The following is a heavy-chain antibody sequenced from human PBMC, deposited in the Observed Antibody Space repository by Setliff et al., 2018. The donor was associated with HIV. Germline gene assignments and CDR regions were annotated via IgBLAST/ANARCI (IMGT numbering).Heavy chain of an antibody. V-gene: IGHV4-39*07. J-gene: IGHJ4*02. D-gene: IGHD2-2*01. CDR1: GGSISSTNYY. CDR3: ARGGGLKPFGYQLDY. CDR2: IYYSGST. Sequence: PSETLSLTCTVSGGSISSTNYYWGWIRQPPGKGLEWIGSIYYSGSTNYKPSLKSRVTISVDTSKNQFSLKLSSVTAADTAVYYCARGGGLKPFGYQLDYWGQGTLVTV.